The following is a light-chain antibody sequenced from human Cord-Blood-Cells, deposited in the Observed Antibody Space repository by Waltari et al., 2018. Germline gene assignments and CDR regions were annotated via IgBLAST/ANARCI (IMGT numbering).Light chain of an antibody. CDR1: QGIRND. V-gene: IGKV1-6*01. J-gene: IGKJ1*01. CDR2: AAS. CDR3: LQNYNYPLT. Sequence: AIQMTQSPSSLYASVGDRVSITCRASQGIRNDLGSYQQKPGQAPKLLIYAASSLQSGVPSMFSGSGSSTDFTLTINSLQPQDFATYYCLQNYNYPLTFGQRTKVEIK.